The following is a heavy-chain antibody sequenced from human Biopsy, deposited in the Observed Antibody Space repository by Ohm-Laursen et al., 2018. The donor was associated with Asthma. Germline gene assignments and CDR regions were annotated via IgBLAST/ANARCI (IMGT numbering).Heavy chain of an antibody. CDR3: ARRITIFGVVQKDHGMDA. V-gene: IGHV4-39*01. CDR1: GGSMTPTSHY. J-gene: IGHJ6*02. Sequence: SDTLSLTCAVSGGSMTPTSHYWDWIRQAPGKGLEWIGYISYGGKTSYNPSLKNRVTISRDTSKNLFSLRLTSVTAADTAVYFCARRITIFGVVQKDHGMDAWGQGTTVIVSS. D-gene: IGHD3-3*01. CDR2: ISYGGKT.